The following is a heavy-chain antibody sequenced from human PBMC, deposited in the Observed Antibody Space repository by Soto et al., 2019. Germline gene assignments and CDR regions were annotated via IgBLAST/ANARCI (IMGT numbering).Heavy chain of an antibody. CDR1: GYPLTELS. CDR3: ATSSPPYGDYGVGPFDY. D-gene: IGHD4-17*01. V-gene: IGHV1-24*01. Sequence: GASVKVSCKVSGYPLTELSMHWVRQAPGKGLEWMGGFDPEDGETIYAQKFQGRVTMTEDTSTDTAYMELSSLRSEDTAVYYCATSSPPYGDYGVGPFDYWGQEPWSPSPQ. J-gene: IGHJ4*01. CDR2: FDPEDGET.